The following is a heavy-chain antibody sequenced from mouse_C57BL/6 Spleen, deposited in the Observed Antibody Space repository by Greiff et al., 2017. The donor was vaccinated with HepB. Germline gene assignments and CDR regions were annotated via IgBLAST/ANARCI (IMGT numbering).Heavy chain of an antibody. CDR1: GYTFTSYD. Sequence: VQLQQSGPELVKPGASVKLSCKASGYTFTSYDINWVKQRPGQGLEWIGWIYRRDGSTKYNEKFKGMATLTVDTSSSTAYMELLSLTSEDSAVYFCARTSYYGSTWFAYWGQGTLVTVSA. CDR3: ARTSYYGSTWFAY. J-gene: IGHJ3*01. CDR2: IYRRDGST. V-gene: IGHV1-85*01. D-gene: IGHD1-1*01.